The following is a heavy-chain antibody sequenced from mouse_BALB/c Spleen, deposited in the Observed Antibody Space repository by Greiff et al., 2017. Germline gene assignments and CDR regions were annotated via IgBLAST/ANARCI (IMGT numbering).Heavy chain of an antibody. CDR1: GDSITSGY. Sequence: EVKLQESGPSLVKPSQTLSLTCSVTGDSITSGYWNWIRKFPGNKLEYMGYISYSGSTYYNPSLKSRISITRDTSKNQYYLQLNSVTTEDTATYYCARYSLSYYGNYKYFDVWGAGTTVTVSS. CDR3: ARYSLSYYGNYKYFDV. V-gene: IGHV3-8*02. D-gene: IGHD2-10*01. J-gene: IGHJ1*01. CDR2: ISYSGST.